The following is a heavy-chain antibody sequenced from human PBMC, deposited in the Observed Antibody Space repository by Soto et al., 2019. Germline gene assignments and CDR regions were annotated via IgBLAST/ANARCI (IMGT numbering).Heavy chain of an antibody. Sequence: GGSLRLSCAASGFTFSSYAMSWVRQAPGKGLEWVSAISGSGGSTYYADSVKGRFTISRDNSKNTLYRQMNSLRAEDTAVYYCAKGAKKTVLRFLEWLSCGMDVWGQGTTVTVSS. CDR1: GFTFSSYA. D-gene: IGHD3-3*01. J-gene: IGHJ6*02. CDR2: ISGSGGST. V-gene: IGHV3-23*01. CDR3: AKGAKKTVLRFLEWLSCGMDV.